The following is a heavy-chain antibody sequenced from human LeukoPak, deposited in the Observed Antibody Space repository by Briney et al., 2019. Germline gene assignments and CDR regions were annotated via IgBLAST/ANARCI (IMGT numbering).Heavy chain of an antibody. CDR1: GFTFSSYW. J-gene: IGHJ4*02. CDR2: INSDGSST. Sequence: GGSLRLSCAASGFTFSSYWMHWVRQAPGKGLVWVSRINSDGSSTSYADSVKGRFTISRDNAKNTLYLQINSLRTEDTAVYYCARKYNWNFPFEFWGQGTLVTVSS. CDR3: ARKYNWNFPFEF. V-gene: IGHV3-74*01. D-gene: IGHD1-7*01.